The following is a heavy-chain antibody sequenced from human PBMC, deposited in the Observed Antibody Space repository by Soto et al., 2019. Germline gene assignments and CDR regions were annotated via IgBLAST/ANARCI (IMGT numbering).Heavy chain of an antibody. D-gene: IGHD3-16*01. CDR3: ARGRLGGAAN. CDR2: IDHSGGT. J-gene: IGHJ4*02. Sequence: QVQLQQWGTKLSKPSETLSLTCAVYGGSFSGYYWSWIRQPPGKGLEWIGEIDHSGGTNYNPSLKSRVTLSVDTSNSQFSLMLSSVTAADTARYYCARGRLGGAANWGQGTLVIVSS. V-gene: IGHV4-34*01. CDR1: GGSFSGYY.